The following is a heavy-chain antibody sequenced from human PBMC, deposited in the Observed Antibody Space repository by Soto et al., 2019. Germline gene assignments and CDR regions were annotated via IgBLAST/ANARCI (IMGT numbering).Heavy chain of an antibody. Sequence: PGGSLRLSCAASGFTFSLYAMSWVRQTPGKGLEWVSSISGSGTTTSYADPVKGRFTISRDDSKNTLYLQMNSLRAEDTAIYYCAKDRVGHMIRARHDSWGQGTLVTVSS. CDR2: ISGSGTTT. V-gene: IGHV3-23*01. D-gene: IGHD3-16*01. CDR3: AKDRVGHMIRARHDS. J-gene: IGHJ4*02. CDR1: GFTFSLYA.